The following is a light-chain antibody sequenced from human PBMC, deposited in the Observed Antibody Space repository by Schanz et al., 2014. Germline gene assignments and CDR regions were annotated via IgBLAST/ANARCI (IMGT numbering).Light chain of an antibody. CDR3: CSYIGTNHLVL. CDR1: SSDVGSYNL. V-gene: IGLV2-14*02. J-gene: IGLJ3*02. Sequence: QSALTQPASVSGSPGQSITISCTGTSSDVGSYNLVSWYQQHPGKAPKLMIYEDTKRPSGVPDRFSGSRSGSTASLTVSGLQADDEADYYCCSYIGTNHLVLFGGGTKLTVL. CDR2: EDT.